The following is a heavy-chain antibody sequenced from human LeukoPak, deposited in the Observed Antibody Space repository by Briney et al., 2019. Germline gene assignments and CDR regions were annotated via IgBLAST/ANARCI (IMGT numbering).Heavy chain of an antibody. CDR3: ATDLSAGAPRTSYSYGMDV. J-gene: IGHJ6*02. CDR2: ISLNSGSI. D-gene: IGHD1-14*01. V-gene: IGHV3-9*01. CDR1: GFTFDDYA. Sequence: GGSLRLSCAASGFTFDDYAMHWVRQAPRKCLHWVSAISLNSGSIGYADSVKGRFTISSDNAKNSLSLQMNSLSAEDTALYYCATDLSAGAPRTSYSYGMDVWGPGTTVTVSS.